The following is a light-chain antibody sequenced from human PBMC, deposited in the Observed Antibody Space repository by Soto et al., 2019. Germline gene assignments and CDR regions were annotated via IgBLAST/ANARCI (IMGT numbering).Light chain of an antibody. Sequence: IQMTQSPSTLSESVGDRVTITCRASQSISIWLAWYQQKPGKAPKLLIHKASSLESEVPSRFSGSGSGTEFTLTINSLQPDDSATYYCQQYNSDSTFGQGTKVEIK. V-gene: IGKV1-5*03. CDR1: QSISIW. J-gene: IGKJ1*01. CDR3: QQYNSDST. CDR2: KAS.